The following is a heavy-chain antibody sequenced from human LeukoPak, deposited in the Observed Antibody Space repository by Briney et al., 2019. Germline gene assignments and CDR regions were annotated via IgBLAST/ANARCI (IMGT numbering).Heavy chain of an antibody. V-gene: IGHV4-4*07. CDR1: GGSISNFY. Sequence: SETLSLTCTVSGGSISNFYWNWIRQPAGKGLEWIGRIYTSGSTNYNPSLKSRVTMSVDTSKNQFSLKLSSVTAADTAVYYCARDGDSSGENWFDPWGQGTLVTVSS. CDR2: IYTSGST. CDR3: ARDGDSSGENWFDP. J-gene: IGHJ5*02. D-gene: IGHD6-19*01.